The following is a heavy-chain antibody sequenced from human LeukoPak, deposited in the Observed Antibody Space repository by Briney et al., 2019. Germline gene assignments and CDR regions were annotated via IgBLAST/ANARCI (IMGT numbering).Heavy chain of an antibody. CDR3: ATVVAATPNWFDP. V-gene: IGHV1-18*01. CDR2: ISAYNGNT. Sequence: ASVKVSCKASGYTFTSYGISWVRQAPGQGLEGRGWISAYNGNTNYAQKLQGRVTMTTDTSTSTAYMELRSLRSDDTAVYYCATVVAATPNWFDPWGQGTLVTVSS. J-gene: IGHJ5*02. CDR1: GYTFTSYG. D-gene: IGHD2-15*01.